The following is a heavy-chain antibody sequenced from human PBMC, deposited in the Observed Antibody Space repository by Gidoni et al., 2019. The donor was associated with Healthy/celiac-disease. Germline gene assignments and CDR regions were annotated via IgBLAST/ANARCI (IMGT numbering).Heavy chain of an antibody. CDR1: GDSVSRNSAA. D-gene: IGHD6-19*01. J-gene: IGHJ5*02. CDR3: ARGRVISGWFDP. V-gene: IGHV6-1*01. Sequence: VPLQQSGPGLVKPSQTLSLTCAISGDSVSRNSAAWNWIRHSPSRGLEWLGSTYYRSKWYNDYAVSVKSRRTINPDTSKNQFSLQLNSVTPEDTAVYYCARGRVISGWFDPLGQGTLVTVSS. CDR2: TYYRSKWYN.